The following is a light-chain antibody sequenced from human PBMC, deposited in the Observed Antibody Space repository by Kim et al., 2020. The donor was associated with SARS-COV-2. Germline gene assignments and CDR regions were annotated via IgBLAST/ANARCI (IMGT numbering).Light chain of an antibody. V-gene: IGKV1-33*01. J-gene: IGKJ5*01. CDR2: DAS. CDR3: QQYNTLPVT. Sequence: ASVGDRVTITCQASQDLRNYLNWFQQKPGKAPQLLIYDASNLETGVPSRFSGSGSGTDFTFTISSLQPEDIATYYCQQYNTLPVTFGQGTRLEIK. CDR1: QDLRNY.